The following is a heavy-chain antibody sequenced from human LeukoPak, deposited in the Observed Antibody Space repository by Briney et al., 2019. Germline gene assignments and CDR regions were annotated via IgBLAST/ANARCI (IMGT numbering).Heavy chain of an antibody. J-gene: IGHJ3*02. CDR1: GGSINSGTYF. Sequence: SETLSLTCTVSGGSINSGTYFWGWIRQPPGKGLEWIGSIYYSGSTYYNPSLKSRVTISVDTSKNQFSLKLNSVTAADTAVYYCAGPPRSDIFDALDMWGQGTMVTVSS. V-gene: IGHV4-39*01. D-gene: IGHD3-9*01. CDR2: IYYSGST. CDR3: AGPPRSDIFDALDM.